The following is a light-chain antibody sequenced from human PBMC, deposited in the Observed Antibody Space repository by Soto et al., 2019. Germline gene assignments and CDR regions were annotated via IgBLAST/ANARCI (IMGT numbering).Light chain of an antibody. CDR3: QQYNNLWT. CDR2: GAS. CDR1: QSISSN. Sequence: EIVMTQSPAPLSVSPGERATLSCRASQSISSNLARYQQKPGQAPRLLIYGASTRATGIPARFSGSGSGTEFTLTISSLQSEDFAVYYCQQYNNLWTFGQGTKVDIK. J-gene: IGKJ1*01. V-gene: IGKV3-15*01.